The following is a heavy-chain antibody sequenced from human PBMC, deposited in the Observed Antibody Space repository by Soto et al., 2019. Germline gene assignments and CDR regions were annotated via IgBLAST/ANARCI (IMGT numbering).Heavy chain of an antibody. CDR1: GFTFSSYG. D-gene: IGHD6-6*01. CDR3: ARGEYSSSAGFDY. Sequence: PGGSLRLSCAASGFTFSSYGMHWVRQAPGKGLEWVALIWYDESKKYYADSVKGRFTISRDNSKNTLYLQMNSLRVEDTAMYYCARGEYSSSAGFDYWGLGTLVTVSS. CDR2: IWYDESKK. V-gene: IGHV3-33*01. J-gene: IGHJ4*02.